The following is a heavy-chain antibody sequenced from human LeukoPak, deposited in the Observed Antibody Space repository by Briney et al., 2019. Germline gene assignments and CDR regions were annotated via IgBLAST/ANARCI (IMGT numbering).Heavy chain of an antibody. CDR3: AKHGYGDYDN. Sequence: GGSLRLSCATSGFTFHDYAMHWVRQAPGRGLEWVSRISGDGYSTYYADSVKGRFTISRDNRKNSLYLQMNSLRSDDIAFYYCAKHGYGDYDNWGQGTLVTVSS. D-gene: IGHD4-17*01. V-gene: IGHV3-43*02. CDR2: ISGDGYST. CDR1: GFTFHDYA. J-gene: IGHJ4*02.